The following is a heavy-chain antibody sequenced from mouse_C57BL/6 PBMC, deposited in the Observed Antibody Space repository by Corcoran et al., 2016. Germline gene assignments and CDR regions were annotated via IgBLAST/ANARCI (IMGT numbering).Heavy chain of an antibody. CDR1: GYTFTDYY. V-gene: IGHV1-26*01. CDR3: ARGLYDCYSSYFDY. D-gene: IGHD2-3*01. Sequence: EVQLQQSGPELVKPGASVKISCKASGYTFTDYYMNWVKKSHGKSLEWIGDINPNNGGTSYNQKFKGKATLTVDKSSSTAYMKLRSLTSEDSAVYYCARGLYDCYSSYFDYWGQGTTLTVSS. J-gene: IGHJ2*01. CDR2: INPNNGGT.